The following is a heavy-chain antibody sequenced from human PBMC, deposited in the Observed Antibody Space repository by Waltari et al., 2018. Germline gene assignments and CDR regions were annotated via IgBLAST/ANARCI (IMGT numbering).Heavy chain of an antibody. J-gene: IGHJ3*02. CDR3: AREGAGATPESI. CDR2: IKQDGSEK. V-gene: IGHV3-7*01. Sequence: EVQLVESGGGLVQPGGSLRLSCAASGFTFSSYWMSWVRQAPGKGLEWVANIKQDGSEKDEVDSVTGRFTISRDNAKNSLYLQMNSLRAEDTAVYYCAREGAGATPESIWGQGTMVTVSS. CDR1: GFTFSSYW. D-gene: IGHD1-26*01.